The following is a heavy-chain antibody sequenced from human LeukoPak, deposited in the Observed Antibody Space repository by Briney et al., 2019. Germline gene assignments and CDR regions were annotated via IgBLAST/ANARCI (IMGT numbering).Heavy chain of an antibody. J-gene: IGHJ6*02. CDR1: GGTFSSYA. V-gene: IGHV1-69*01. CDR2: IIPIFGTA. D-gene: IGHD1-26*01. Sequence: SVTVSCKASGGTFSSYAISWVRQAPGQGLEWMGGIIPIFGTANYAQKFQGRVTITADESTSTAYMELSSLRSEDTAVYYCARSGGSSGYYYYGMDVWGQGTTVTVSS. CDR3: ARSGGSSGYYYYGMDV.